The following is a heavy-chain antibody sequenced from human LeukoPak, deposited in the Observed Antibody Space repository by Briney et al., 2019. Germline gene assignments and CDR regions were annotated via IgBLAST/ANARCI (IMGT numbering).Heavy chain of an antibody. CDR1: GLTISKSW. J-gene: IGHJ4*02. Sequence: GGFLRLSCAVSGLTISKSWMSWVRQAPGKGLEWVANIDPDGSDIYYVDSVKGRFTVSRDNAKNSLYLQMNSLRVEDTGTYYCIRGSSSYWGQGTLVTV. CDR2: IDPDGSDI. V-gene: IGHV3-7*04. CDR3: IRGSSSY.